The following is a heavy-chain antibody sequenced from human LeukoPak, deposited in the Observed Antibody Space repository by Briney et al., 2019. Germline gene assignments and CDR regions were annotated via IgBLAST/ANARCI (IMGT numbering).Heavy chain of an antibody. CDR2: INHSGST. V-gene: IGHV4-34*01. Sequence: SETLSLTCAVYGGSFSDYYWSWIRQPPGKGLEWIGEINHSGSTNYNPSLKSRVTISVDTFKNQFSLKLSSVTAADTAVYYCARGTPQTNWGQGTLVTVSS. CDR3: ARGTPQTN. CDR1: GGSFSDYY. J-gene: IGHJ4*02.